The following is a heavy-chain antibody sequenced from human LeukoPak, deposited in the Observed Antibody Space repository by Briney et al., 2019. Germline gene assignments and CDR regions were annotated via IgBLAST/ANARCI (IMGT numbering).Heavy chain of an antibody. CDR3: ARDHADYCSSTSCYKDNWFDP. CDR2: ISAYNGNT. D-gene: IGHD2-2*02. Sequence: VASVKVSCKASGYTFTSYGISWVRQAPGQGLEWMGWISAYNGNTNYAQKLQGRVTMTTDTSTSTAYMELRGLRSDDTAVYYCARDHADYCSSTSCYKDNWFDPWGQGTLVTVSS. V-gene: IGHV1-18*01. J-gene: IGHJ5*02. CDR1: GYTFTSYG.